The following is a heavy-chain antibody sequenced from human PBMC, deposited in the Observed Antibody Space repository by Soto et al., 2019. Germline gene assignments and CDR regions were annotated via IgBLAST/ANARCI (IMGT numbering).Heavy chain of an antibody. CDR2: ISYDGSNK. Sequence: GGSLRLSCAASGFTFSSYAMHWVRQAPGKGLEWVAVISYDGSNKYYADSVKGRFTISRDNSKNTLYLQMNSLRAEDTAVYYCARDYDGSGWYVSGYYYYGMDVWGQGTTVTVSS. CDR3: ARDYDGSGWYVSGYYYYGMDV. V-gene: IGHV3-30-3*01. J-gene: IGHJ6*02. D-gene: IGHD6-19*01. CDR1: GFTFSSYA.